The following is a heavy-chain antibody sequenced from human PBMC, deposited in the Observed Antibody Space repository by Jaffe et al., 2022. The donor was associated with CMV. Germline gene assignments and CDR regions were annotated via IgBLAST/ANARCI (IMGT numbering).Heavy chain of an antibody. J-gene: IGHJ5*02. V-gene: IGHV1-58*02. CDR3: AAVRTAMVTPHLVNWFDP. D-gene: IGHD5-18*01. CDR2: IVVGSGNT. Sequence: QMQLVQSGPEVKKPGTSVKVSCKASGFTFTSSAMQWVRQARGQRLEWIGWIVVGSGNTNYAQKFQERVTITRDMSTSTAYMELSSLRSEDTAVYYCAAVRTAMVTPHLVNWFDPWGQGTLVTVSS. CDR1: GFTFTSSA.